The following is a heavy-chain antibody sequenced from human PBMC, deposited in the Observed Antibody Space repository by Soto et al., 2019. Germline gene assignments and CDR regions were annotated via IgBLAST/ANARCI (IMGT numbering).Heavy chain of an antibody. CDR1: GFTFSSYA. J-gene: IGHJ6*03. CDR3: AKAAYYGDPYYYYYYMDV. CDR2: ISGSGGST. Sequence: EVQLLESGGGLVQPGGSLRLSCAASGFTFSSYAMSWVRQAPGKGLEWVSAISGSGGSTYYADSVKGRFTISRDNSKNTLYLQMNSLRAEDTAVYYCAKAAYYGDPYYYYYYMDVWGKGTTVTVSS. D-gene: IGHD4-17*01. V-gene: IGHV3-23*01.